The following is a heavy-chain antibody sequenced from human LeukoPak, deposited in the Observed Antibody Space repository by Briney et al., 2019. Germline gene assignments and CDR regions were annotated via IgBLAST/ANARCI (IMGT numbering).Heavy chain of an antibody. J-gene: IGHJ6*03. CDR3: ARSGKGGTDYYYYYMDV. CDR2: INWNGGST. CDR1: GFTFSSYS. D-gene: IGHD1-1*01. Sequence: GGSLRLSCAASGFTFSSYSMNWVRQAPGKGLEWVSGINWNGGSTGYADSVKGRFTISRDNAKNSLYLQMNSLRAEDTALYYCARSGKGGTDYYYYYMDVWGKGTTVTISS. V-gene: IGHV3-20*04.